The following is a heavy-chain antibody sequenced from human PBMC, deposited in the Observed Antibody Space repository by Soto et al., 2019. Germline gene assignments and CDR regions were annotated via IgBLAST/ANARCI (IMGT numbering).Heavy chain of an antibody. J-gene: IGHJ4*02. CDR1: GFSLTTSGVG. CDR3: SHRVLRTVFGLVTTTAIYFDF. D-gene: IGHD3-3*01. Sequence: QITLNESGPTQVKPRQTLTLTWTFSGFSLTTSGVGVGWIRQSPGKAPEWLALIYWDDDTRYRPSLKSRLTITKDTAKNQVVLTMDDLDPADTATYYCSHRVLRTVFGLVTTTAIYFDFWGQGTPVAVSS. V-gene: IGHV2-5*02. CDR2: IYWDDDT.